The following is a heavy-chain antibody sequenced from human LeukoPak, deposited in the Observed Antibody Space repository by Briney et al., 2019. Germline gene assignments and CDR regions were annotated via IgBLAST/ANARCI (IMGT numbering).Heavy chain of an antibody. D-gene: IGHD3-9*01. CDR2: IYYSGST. CDR3: ARAYDIFVSGGYYFDY. CDR1: GGSISSGDYY. V-gene: IGHV4-30-4*01. Sequence: PSQTLSLTCTVSGGSISSGDYYWSWIRRPPGKGLEWIGYIYYSGSTYYNPSLKSRVTISVDTSKNQFSLKLSSVTAADTAVYYCARAYDIFVSGGYYFDYWGQGTLVTVSS. J-gene: IGHJ4*02.